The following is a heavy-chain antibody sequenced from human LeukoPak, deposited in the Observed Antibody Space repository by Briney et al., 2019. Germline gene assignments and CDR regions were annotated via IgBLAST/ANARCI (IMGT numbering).Heavy chain of an antibody. Sequence: PGRSLRLSCAASGFTFSSYAMHWVRQAPGKGLEWVAVISYDGSNKYYADSVEGRFTISRDNSKNTLYLQMNSLRAEDTAVYYCAREGVTWIQLWSFDYWGQGTLVTVSS. CDR1: GFTFSSYA. V-gene: IGHV3-30-3*01. J-gene: IGHJ4*02. D-gene: IGHD5-18*01. CDR3: AREGVTWIQLWSFDY. CDR2: ISYDGSNK.